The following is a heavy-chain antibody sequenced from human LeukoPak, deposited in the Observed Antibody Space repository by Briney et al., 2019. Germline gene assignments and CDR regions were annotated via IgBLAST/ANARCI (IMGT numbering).Heavy chain of an antibody. Sequence: SETLSLTCTVSGGSISSSSYYWGWIRQPPRKGLEWIGSIYYSGSTYYSPSLKGRVTISVDTSKNQFSLKLNSVTAADTAVYYCARSSEYGDPFNYWGQGTLVTVSS. CDR1: GGSISSSSYY. V-gene: IGHV4-39*01. J-gene: IGHJ4*02. D-gene: IGHD4-17*01. CDR2: IYYSGST. CDR3: ARSSEYGDPFNY.